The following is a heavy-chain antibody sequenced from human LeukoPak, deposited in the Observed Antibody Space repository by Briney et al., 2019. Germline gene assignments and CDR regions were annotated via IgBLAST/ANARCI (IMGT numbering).Heavy chain of an antibody. CDR2: IYYSGST. D-gene: IGHD3-10*01. V-gene: IGHV4-39*01. J-gene: IGHJ4*02. Sequence: IYYSGSTYYNPSLNSLVPISVDTSKSQFSLKLSSVTAADTAVYYCARLVWFGELLYLFFDYWGQGTLVTVSS. CDR3: ARLVWFGELLYLFFDY.